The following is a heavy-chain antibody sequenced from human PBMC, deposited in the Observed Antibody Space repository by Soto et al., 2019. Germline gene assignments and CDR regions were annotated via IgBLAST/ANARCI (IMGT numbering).Heavy chain of an antibody. V-gene: IGHV4-61*01. Sequence: SETLSLTCTVSGGSVSSGSYYWSWIRQPPGKGLEWIGCIYYSGSTNYNHSLKSRVTISVDTSKNQFSLKLSSVTAADTAVYYCARGVVRGVYGMDVWGQGTTVTV. D-gene: IGHD3-10*01. CDR1: GGSVSSGSYY. J-gene: IGHJ6*02. CDR2: IYYSGST. CDR3: ARGVVRGVYGMDV.